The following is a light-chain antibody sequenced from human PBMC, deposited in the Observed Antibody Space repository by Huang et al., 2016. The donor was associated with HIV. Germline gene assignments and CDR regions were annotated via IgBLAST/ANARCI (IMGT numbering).Light chain of an antibody. CDR1: QDISNY. V-gene: IGKV1-33*01. Sequence: DIQMTQSPSSLSASVGDRVTITCQASQDISNYLNWYQQKPGKAPKVLIYEASNLETGVPSRFSGSGSGTDFTFTISSLQPEDIATYYCQQYNNLPTFGPGTKAHIK. CDR2: EAS. J-gene: IGKJ3*01. CDR3: QQYNNLPT.